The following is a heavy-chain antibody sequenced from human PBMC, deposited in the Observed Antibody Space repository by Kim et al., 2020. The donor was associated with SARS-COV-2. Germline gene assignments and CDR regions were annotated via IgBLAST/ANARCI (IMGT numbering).Heavy chain of an antibody. Sequence: AASVKGRFTISRDDSKNSLYLQLNSLKSDDTAVYYCARGGSVGNYQYGIDVWGQGTTVTVSS. D-gene: IGHD3-10*01. CDR3: ARGGSVGNYQYGIDV. V-gene: IGHV3-72*01. J-gene: IGHJ6*02.